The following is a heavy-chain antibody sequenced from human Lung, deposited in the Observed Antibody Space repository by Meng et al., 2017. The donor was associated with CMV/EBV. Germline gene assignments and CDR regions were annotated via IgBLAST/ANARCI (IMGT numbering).Heavy chain of an antibody. J-gene: IGHJ4*02. D-gene: IGHD6-19*01. CDR3: ARGKIAVAGITGDY. CDR2: INTNTGNP. V-gene: IGHV7-4-1*02. Sequence: QVQLGASWSEFKNPGASVKVTCKASGYSFTIYAMNWVRQAPGQGLEWMGWINTNTGNPTYAQGFTGRFVFSLDTSFRTAYLQISSLKAEDTAVYYCARGKIAVAGITGDYWGQGTLVTVSS. CDR1: GYSFTIYA.